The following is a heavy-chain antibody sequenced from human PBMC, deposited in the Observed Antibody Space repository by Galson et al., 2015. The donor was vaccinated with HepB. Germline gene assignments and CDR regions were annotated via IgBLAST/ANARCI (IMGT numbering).Heavy chain of an antibody. J-gene: IGHJ2*01. CDR3: ARGYNNDFNWYFDL. CDR2: INSRSDYI. Sequence: SLRLSCAASGFTFSSYSMNWVRLGPGKGLEWVSSINSRSDYIFYADSVKGRFTISRDNAKNSLYLQLNSLRAEDTAVYYCARGYNNDFNWYFDLWGRGTLVTVSS. D-gene: IGHD1-14*01. CDR1: GFTFSSYS. V-gene: IGHV3-21*01.